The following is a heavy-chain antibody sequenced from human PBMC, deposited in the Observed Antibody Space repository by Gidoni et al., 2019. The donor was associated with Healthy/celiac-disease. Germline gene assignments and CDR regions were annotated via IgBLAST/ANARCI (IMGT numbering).Heavy chain of an antibody. Sequence: VQLVESGRGVVQPGRSLRLSCAASGFTFRSSGMHWVRQAPGKGLEWVAVRSYDGSNKYYADSVKGRFTISRDNSKNTLYLQMNSLRAEDTAVYYWAKDLGSYGDSYYYYGMDVWGQGTTVTVSS. CDR1: GFTFRSSG. D-gene: IGHD4-17*01. V-gene: IGHV3-30*18. J-gene: IGHJ6*02. CDR3: AKDLGSYGDSYYYYGMDV. CDR2: RSYDGSNK.